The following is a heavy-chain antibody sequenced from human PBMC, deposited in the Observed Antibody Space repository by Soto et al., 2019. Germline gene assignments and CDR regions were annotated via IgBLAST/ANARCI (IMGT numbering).Heavy chain of an antibody. Sequence: SETLSLTCTVSGDSISSGNKYWSWIRQPPGRGLEWIGYIFSSGTTYYNPSLKSRLTMSLDASQNQFSLKLNSLTDADTAVYFCARVPSPFDYYYAMDVWGQGTTVTVSS. D-gene: IGHD3-16*01. V-gene: IGHV4-30-4*01. CDR2: IFSSGTT. J-gene: IGHJ6*02. CDR1: GDSISSGNKY. CDR3: ARVPSPFDYYYAMDV.